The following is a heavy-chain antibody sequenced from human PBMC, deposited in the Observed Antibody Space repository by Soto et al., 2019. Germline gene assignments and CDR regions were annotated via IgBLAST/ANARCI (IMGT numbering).Heavy chain of an antibody. V-gene: IGHV3-53*02. CDR2: IYSSGNT. J-gene: IGHJ4*02. Sequence: EVQLVETGGGLIQPGGSLRLSCAASGFTVSSTQMSWVRQAPGKGLEWVSLIYSSGNTYYADSVKGRFAISRDNSKNTLYLQMNSLRAEDTAVYYCERAGETYYFDSWGQGTLVTVSS. D-gene: IGHD3-16*01. CDR3: ERAGETYYFDS. CDR1: GFTVSSTQ.